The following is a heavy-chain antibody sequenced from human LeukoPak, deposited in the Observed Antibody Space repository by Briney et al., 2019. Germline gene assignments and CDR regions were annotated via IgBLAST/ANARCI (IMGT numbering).Heavy chain of an antibody. D-gene: IGHD6-13*01. V-gene: IGHV3-53*01. CDR1: GFTVSSNY. J-gene: IGHJ4*02. Sequence: PGGSLRLSCAASGFTVSSNYMSWVRQAPGKGLEWVSVIYSGGSTYYADSVKGRFTISRDNSENTLYLQMNSLRAEDTAVYYCAREGFRPGQQLANYYFDYWGQGTLVTVSS. CDR3: AREGFRPGQQLANYYFDY. CDR2: IYSGGST.